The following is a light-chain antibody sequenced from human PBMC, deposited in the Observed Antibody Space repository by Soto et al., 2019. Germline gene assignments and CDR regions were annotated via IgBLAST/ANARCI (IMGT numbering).Light chain of an antibody. CDR1: HSISSW. J-gene: IGKJ1*01. CDR3: QQYNSYPWT. CDR2: KAS. Sequence: DIQMTQSPSTLSASVGDRVTITCRASHSISSWVAWYQQKPGKAPKLLIYKASSLESGVPSRFSGSGSGTEFTLTISSLQPDDFATYYCQQYNSYPWTFGQGTKVEIK. V-gene: IGKV1-5*03.